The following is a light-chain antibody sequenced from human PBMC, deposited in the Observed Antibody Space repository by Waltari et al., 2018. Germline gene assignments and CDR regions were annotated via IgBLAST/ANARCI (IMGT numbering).Light chain of an antibody. V-gene: IGLV9-49*01. CDR2: VGTGGIVG. Sequence: QPVLTQPPSASASLGASVTLTCTLSSGYSNYKVDWYQQRPGKGPRFVMRVGTGGIVGSKGDGIPDRFSVLGSDLNRYLTIKNIQEEDESDYHCGADHGSGSNFVSWVFGGGTKLTVL. J-gene: IGLJ3*02. CDR1: SGYSNYK. CDR3: GADHGSGSNFVSWV.